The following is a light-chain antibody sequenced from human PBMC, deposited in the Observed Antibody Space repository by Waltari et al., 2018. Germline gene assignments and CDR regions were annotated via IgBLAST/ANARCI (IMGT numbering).Light chain of an antibody. Sequence: QSALTHPRSVSGSPGQSLTIPPTGTSSAAGGYTYVPWYQQHPATAPNLLISDVSNRPSGVPDRFSGSKSGNTASLTISGLQAEDEADYYCCSYAGSYTLVFGGGTKLTVL. V-gene: IGLV2-11*01. J-gene: IGLJ3*02. CDR2: DVS. CDR3: CSYAGSYTLV. CDR1: SSAAGGYTY.